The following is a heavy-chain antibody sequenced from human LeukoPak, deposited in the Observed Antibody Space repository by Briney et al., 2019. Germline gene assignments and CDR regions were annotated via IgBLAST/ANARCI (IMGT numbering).Heavy chain of an antibody. CDR2: ISSSSSYI. CDR3: TRDLMDYDVSTGLHHYYMDV. D-gene: IGHD3-9*01. V-gene: IGHV3-21*01. CDR1: GFTFSSYS. Sequence: GGSLRLSCAASGFTFSSYSMNWVRQAPGKGLEWVSSISSSSSYIYYADPVKGRFTISRDNAKNSLYLQMNSLRAEDTAVHYCTRDLMDYDVSTGLHHYYMDVWGQGTTVTVSS. J-gene: IGHJ6*02.